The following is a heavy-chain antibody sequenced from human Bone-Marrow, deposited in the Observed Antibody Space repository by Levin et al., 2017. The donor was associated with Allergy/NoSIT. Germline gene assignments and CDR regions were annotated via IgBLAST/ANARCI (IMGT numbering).Heavy chain of an antibody. CDR1: GETFRTHA. Sequence: PSASVKVSCKGSGETFRTHAISWLRQAPGQGLEWMGGIIPVLRTSNFAQKFQGRVTITADESTTTAYMELTSLTFEDTAVYYCAREGVMATAPRPYWFFDLWGRGTLVTVSS. V-gene: IGHV1-69*13. CDR2: IIPVLRTS. CDR3: AREGVMATAPRPYWFFDL. J-gene: IGHJ2*01. D-gene: IGHD5-24*01.